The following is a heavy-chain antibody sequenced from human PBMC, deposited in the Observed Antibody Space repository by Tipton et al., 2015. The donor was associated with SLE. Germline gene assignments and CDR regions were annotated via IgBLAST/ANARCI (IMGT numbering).Heavy chain of an antibody. CDR1: GFTFSSYW. CDR2: INSDGSTT. Sequence: SLRLSCAASGFTFSSYWMHWVRQAPGKGLVWVSHINSDGSTTNYADSVKGRFTISRDNAKNTVYLQMNSLRAEDTAVYYCARDLRGGSGPSDYWGQGTLVTVSS. D-gene: IGHD3-10*01. CDR3: ARDLRGGSGPSDY. J-gene: IGHJ4*02. V-gene: IGHV3-74*01.